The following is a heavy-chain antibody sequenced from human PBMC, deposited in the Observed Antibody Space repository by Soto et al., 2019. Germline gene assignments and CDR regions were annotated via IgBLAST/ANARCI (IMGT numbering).Heavy chain of an antibody. Sequence: SETLSLTCAVSGVSISSSQWWSWVRPPPGKGLEWIGEIYHTGSTSYSPSLMGRVTISVDKSKNHLSLNLDSVTAADTAMYYCTARIYGTSYLAYWGKGALVPVSP. V-gene: IGHV4-4*02. D-gene: IGHD3-10*01. J-gene: IGHJ4*02. CDR1: GVSISSSQW. CDR2: IYHTGST. CDR3: TARIYGTSYLAY.